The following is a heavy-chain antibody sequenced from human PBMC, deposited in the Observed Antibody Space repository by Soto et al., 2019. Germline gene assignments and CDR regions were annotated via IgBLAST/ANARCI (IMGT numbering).Heavy chain of an antibody. D-gene: IGHD3-9*01. Sequence: SETLSLTCTVSGGSISSGGYYWSWIRQHPGKGLEWIGYIYYSGSTYYNPSLKSRVTISVDTSKNQFSLKLSSVTAADTAVYYCARVYYDILTGSPPEYYFDYWGQGTLVTVSS. CDR3: ARVYYDILTGSPPEYYFDY. V-gene: IGHV4-31*03. CDR1: GGSISSGGYY. J-gene: IGHJ4*02. CDR2: IYYSGST.